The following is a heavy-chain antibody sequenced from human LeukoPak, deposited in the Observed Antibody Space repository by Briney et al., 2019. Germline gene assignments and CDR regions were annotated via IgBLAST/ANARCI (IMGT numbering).Heavy chain of an antibody. CDR1: GFTFSSYS. CDR2: ITSSSSYI. Sequence: GGSLRLSCAASGFTFSSYSMNWVRQAPGKGLDWISSITSSSSYIYYADSVKGRFTISRDNAKNSLYLQMNSLRAEDTAVYYCARSPRGSYSRWYYFDYWGQGTLVTVSS. CDR3: ARSPRGSYSRWYYFDY. V-gene: IGHV3-21*01. D-gene: IGHD1-26*01. J-gene: IGHJ4*02.